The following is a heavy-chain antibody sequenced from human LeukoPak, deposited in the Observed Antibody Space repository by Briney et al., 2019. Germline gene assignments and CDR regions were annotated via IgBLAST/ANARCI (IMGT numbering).Heavy chain of an antibody. V-gene: IGHV3-30*04. J-gene: IGHJ4*02. Sequence: GRSLRLSCAASGFTFSSYAMHWVRQAPGKGLEWVAVISYDGSNKYYADSVKGRFTISRDNSKNTLCLQMNSLRAEDTAVYYCARDRGGGYSYGVDYWGQGTLVTVSS. CDR3: ARDRGGGYSYGVDY. CDR1: GFTFSSYA. D-gene: IGHD5-18*01. CDR2: ISYDGSNK.